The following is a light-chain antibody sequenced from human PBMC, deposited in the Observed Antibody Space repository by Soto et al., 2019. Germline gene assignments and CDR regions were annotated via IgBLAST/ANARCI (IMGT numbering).Light chain of an antibody. CDR1: SSDVGSYNL. CDR2: EVT. V-gene: IGLV2-23*02. CDR3: CSYAASSTRV. J-gene: IGLJ3*02. Sequence: QSVLTQPASVSGSPGQSITISCTGTSSDVGSYNLVSWYHQHPGKAPKLMIYEVTKRPSGISNRFSASKSGNTASLTISGLQAEDEADYYCCSYAASSTRVFGGGTKLTVL.